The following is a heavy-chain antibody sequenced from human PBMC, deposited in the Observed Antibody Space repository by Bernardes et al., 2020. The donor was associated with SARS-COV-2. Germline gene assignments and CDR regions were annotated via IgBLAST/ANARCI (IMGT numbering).Heavy chain of an antibody. V-gene: IGHV3-7*03. CDR1: GFTFNSPW. CDR3: ARLPAITGRYYFDY. D-gene: IGHD2-2*01. CDR2: INKDGGEK. J-gene: IGHJ4*02. Sequence: GGSLRLSRAASGFTFNSPWMSWVRQAREAPGNGLEWVANINKDGGEKYYVDSVKGRFTISRDNAKNSLFLQMNSLRAEDTAVYYCARLPAITGRYYFDYWGRGTLLTGSS.